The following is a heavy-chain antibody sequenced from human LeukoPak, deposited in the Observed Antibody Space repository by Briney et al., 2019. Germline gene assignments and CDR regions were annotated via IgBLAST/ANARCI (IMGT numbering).Heavy chain of an antibody. CDR1: GGSISSYY. CDR2: IYYSGST. V-gene: IGHV4-59*01. CDR3: ARGIAAAGMFDY. Sequence: SETLSLTCTVSGGSISSYYWSWIRQPPGRGLEWIGYIYYSGSTNYNPSLKSRVTISVDTSKNQFSLKLSSVTAADTAVYYCARGIAAAGMFDYWGQGTLVTVSS. J-gene: IGHJ4*02. D-gene: IGHD6-13*01.